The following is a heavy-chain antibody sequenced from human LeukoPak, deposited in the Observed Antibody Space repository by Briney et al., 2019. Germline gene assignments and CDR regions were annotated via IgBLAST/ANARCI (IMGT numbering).Heavy chain of an antibody. D-gene: IGHD6-19*01. J-gene: IGHJ5*02. V-gene: IGHV4-4*09. CDR2: IYTSGSN. CDR1: GGPISSYY. CDR3: ARIAVAGQRWFDP. Sequence: AETLSLTCTVSGGPISSYYGSWIRQPPGEGLEWIGYIYTSGSNNYNPSLKRRVTISVDTSKNQFSLKLSSVTAADTAVYYCARIAVAGQRWFDPWGQGTLVTVSS.